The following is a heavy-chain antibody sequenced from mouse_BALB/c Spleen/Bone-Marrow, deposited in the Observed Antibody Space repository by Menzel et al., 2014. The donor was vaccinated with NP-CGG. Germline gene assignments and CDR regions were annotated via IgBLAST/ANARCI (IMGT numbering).Heavy chain of an antibody. CDR2: IDPYDSVT. Sequence: QVQLQQPGAELVRPGASVKLSCKASGYTFTSYWMNWVKQRPEQGLEWIGRIDPYDSVTHYNQKFRDKAILTVDKSSRIAFMQLSRLTSEDSAVYYCARSPDTYPSMDYWGQGTSVTVSS. J-gene: IGHJ4*01. CDR3: ARSPDTYPSMDY. CDR1: GYTFTSYW. V-gene: IGHV1-52*01.